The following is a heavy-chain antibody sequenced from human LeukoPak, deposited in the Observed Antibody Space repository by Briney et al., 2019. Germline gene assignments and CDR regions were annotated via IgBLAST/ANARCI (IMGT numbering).Heavy chain of an antibody. CDR1: GGSISSYY. CDR2: ISDIGSI. J-gene: IGHJ6*02. CDR3: ARDTVLYGMDV. V-gene: IGHV4-59*12. Sequence: PSETLSLTCTVSGGSISSYYWSWIRQPPGKGLEWIVYISDIGSINYNPSLKSRVTISVDRSKNQFSLKLSSVTAADTAVYYCARDTVLYGMDVWGQGTTVTVSS. D-gene: IGHD4-17*01.